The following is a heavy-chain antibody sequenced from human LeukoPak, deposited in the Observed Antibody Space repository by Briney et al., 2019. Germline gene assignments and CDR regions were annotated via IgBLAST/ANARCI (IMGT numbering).Heavy chain of an antibody. J-gene: IGHJ5*02. D-gene: IGHD3-3*01. CDR2: IYYSGST. V-gene: IGHV4-59*01. CDR3: AREKRVLRFLQRGNWFDP. Sequence: SETLSLTCTVSGGSISSYYWSWIRQPPGKGLEWIGYIYYSGSTNYNPSLKSRVTISVDTSKNQFSLKLSSVTAADTAVYYCAREKRVLRFLQRGNWFDPWGQRTLVTVSS. CDR1: GGSISSYY.